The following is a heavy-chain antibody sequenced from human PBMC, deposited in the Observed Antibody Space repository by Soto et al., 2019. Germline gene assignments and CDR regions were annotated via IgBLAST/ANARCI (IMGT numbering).Heavy chain of an antibody. V-gene: IGHV4-39*01. CDR1: GGSISSRSYY. J-gene: IGHJ4*02. D-gene: IGHD5-18*01. Sequence: QLQLQESGPGLVKPSETLSLTCTVSGGSISSRSYYWGWIRQPPGKGLEWIGSIYYSGSTYYKSSVKSRVTISVDTSKNQFSLKQRSVTAADTAVYYCARQYTAMTPYFDYWGQGTLVTVSS. CDR3: ARQYTAMTPYFDY. CDR2: IYYSGST.